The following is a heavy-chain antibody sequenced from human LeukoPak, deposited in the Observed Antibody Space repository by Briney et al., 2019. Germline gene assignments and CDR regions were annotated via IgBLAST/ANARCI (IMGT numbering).Heavy chain of an antibody. CDR2: IYSGGST. CDR1: GFTVSSNY. Sequence: GGSLRLSCAASGFTVSSNYMSWVRQAPGKGLEWVSVIYSGGSTYYADSVKDRFTISRDNSKNTLYLQMNSLRAEDTAVYYCARGSGVDCSSTSCYTNWFDPWGQGTLVTVSS. J-gene: IGHJ5*02. D-gene: IGHD2-2*02. CDR3: ARGSGVDCSSTSCYTNWFDP. V-gene: IGHV3-66*01.